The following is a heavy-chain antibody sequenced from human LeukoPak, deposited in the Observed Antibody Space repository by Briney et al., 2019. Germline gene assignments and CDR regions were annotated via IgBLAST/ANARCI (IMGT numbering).Heavy chain of an antibody. V-gene: IGHV3-23*01. CDR1: GFTFSSYA. Sequence: PGGSLRLSCAASGFTFSSYAMSFLRRAPGKGLEWVSAISDDFGTYHADSVKGRFTISRDNSKNTLYLQMNSLRAEDTAVYYCAKDGRKYCSGGSCYTVGGAFDYWGQGTLVTVSS. CDR3: AKDGRKYCSGGSCYTVGGAFDY. CDR2: ISDDFGT. D-gene: IGHD2-15*01. J-gene: IGHJ4*02.